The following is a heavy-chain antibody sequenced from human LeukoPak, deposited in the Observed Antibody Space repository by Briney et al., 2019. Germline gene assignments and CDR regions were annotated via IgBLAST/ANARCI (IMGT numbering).Heavy chain of an antibody. CDR3: TRDLRGGRRLRTEYYFDY. J-gene: IGHJ4*02. D-gene: IGHD5-24*01. CDR2: IRSEVFGGTT. Sequence: GGSLRLSCAASGFTFSSYGMHWFRQAPGKGLEWVGFIRSEVFGGTTEYAASVKGRFIISRDDSKSIAYLQMNSLKTEDTAVYYCTRDLRGGRRLRTEYYFDYWGQGTLVTVSS. V-gene: IGHV3-49*03. CDR1: GFTFSSYG.